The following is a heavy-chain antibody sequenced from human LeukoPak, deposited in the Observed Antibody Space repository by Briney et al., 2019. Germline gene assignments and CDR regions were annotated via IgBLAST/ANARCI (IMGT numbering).Heavy chain of an antibody. J-gene: IGHJ5*02. V-gene: IGHV1-18*01. CDR2: ISAYNGNT. CDR1: GCTFTSYG. D-gene: IGHD3-10*01. Sequence: GASVTVSCKASGCTFTSYGISWVRQAPGQGLEWMGWISAYNGNTNYAQKLQGRVTMTTDTSTSTAYMELRSLRSDDTAVYYCARHVLLWFGELFWFDPWGQGTLVTVSS. CDR3: ARHVLLWFGELFWFDP.